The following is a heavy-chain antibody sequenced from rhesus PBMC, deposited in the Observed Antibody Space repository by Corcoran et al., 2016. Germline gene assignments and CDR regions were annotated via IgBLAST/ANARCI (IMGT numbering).Heavy chain of an antibody. CDR1: GYSISSGYG. Sequence: QLQLQESGPGLVKPSETLSLTCAVSGYSISSGYGWSWIRQSPGKGLEWIAFSSYSGSTSYNPSLKSRVNISRDTSKNQFSLNLNSVTAADTAVYYCVRDNNNYVYWYFDLWGPGTPITISS. J-gene: IGHJ2*01. D-gene: IGHD3-22*01. V-gene: IGHV4-122*02. CDR3: VRDNNNYVYWYFDL. CDR2: SSYSGST.